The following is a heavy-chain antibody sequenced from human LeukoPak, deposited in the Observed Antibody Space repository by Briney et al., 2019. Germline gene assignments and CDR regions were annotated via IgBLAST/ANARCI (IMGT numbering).Heavy chain of an antibody. V-gene: IGHV3-30*02. Sequence: PGGSLRLSCAASGFTFSSYAMHWVRQAPGKGLEWVAFIRYDGSIKYYADSVKGRFTISRDNAKNSLYLQMNSLRAEDTAVYYCARLDGVVIGYYFDYWGQGTLVTVSS. CDR2: IRYDGSIK. CDR1: GFTFSSYA. J-gene: IGHJ4*02. CDR3: ARLDGVVIGYYFDY. D-gene: IGHD3-3*01.